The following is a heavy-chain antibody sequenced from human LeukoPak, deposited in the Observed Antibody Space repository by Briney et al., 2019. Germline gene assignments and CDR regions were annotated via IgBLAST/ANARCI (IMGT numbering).Heavy chain of an antibody. D-gene: IGHD3-22*01. CDR2: ISGSGGST. CDR1: GFTFSSYA. CDR3: AKDPSMIVVVIKGYFDY. Sequence: GGSLRLSCAASGFTFSSYAMSWVPQAPGKGLEWVSAISGSGGSTYYADSVKGRFTISRDNSKNTLDLQMNSLRAKDKAVYYCAKDPSMIVVVIKGYFDYWGQGTLVTVSS. V-gene: IGHV3-23*01. J-gene: IGHJ4*02.